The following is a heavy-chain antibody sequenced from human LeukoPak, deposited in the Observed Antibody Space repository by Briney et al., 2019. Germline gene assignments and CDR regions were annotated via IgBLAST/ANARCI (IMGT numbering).Heavy chain of an antibody. Sequence: PGGSLRLSCAASGFTFSSYSMNWVRQAPGKGLEWVSSISSSSSYIYYADSVKGRFTISRDNAKNSLYLQMNSLRAEDTAVYYCARDSIAAAGSKDYWGQGTLVTVSS. J-gene: IGHJ4*02. CDR1: GFTFSSYS. V-gene: IGHV3-21*01. CDR3: ARDSIAAAGSKDY. D-gene: IGHD6-13*01. CDR2: ISSSSSYI.